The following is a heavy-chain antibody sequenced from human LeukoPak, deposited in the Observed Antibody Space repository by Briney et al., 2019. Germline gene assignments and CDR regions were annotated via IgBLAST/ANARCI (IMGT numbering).Heavy chain of an antibody. Sequence: GGSLRLSCAASGFTFNFYWMHWVRQAPGKGLLWVSRINSDGSSTSYADSVKGRFTIPRDNAKNTLYLQMNSLRAEDTAVYYCARDPFDILTDPYFDYWGQGTLVTVSS. J-gene: IGHJ4*02. V-gene: IGHV3-74*01. D-gene: IGHD3-9*01. CDR1: GFTFNFYW. CDR2: INSDGSST. CDR3: ARDPFDILTDPYFDY.